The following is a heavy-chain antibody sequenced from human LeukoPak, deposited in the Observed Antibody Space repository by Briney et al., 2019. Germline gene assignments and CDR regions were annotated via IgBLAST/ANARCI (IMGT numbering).Heavy chain of an antibody. CDR3: AKGELLLSASDF. D-gene: IGHD2-15*01. CDR1: GITFSSYV. J-gene: IGHJ4*02. CDR2: ISVSGAGS. V-gene: IGHV3-23*01. Sequence: GGSLRLSCAASGITFSSYVMSWVRQGPGEGLEWVSGISVSGAGSYYADSVKGRFTISRDNSKNTLYLQMNSLRAEDTAVYYCAKGELLLSASDFWGQGTLVTVSS.